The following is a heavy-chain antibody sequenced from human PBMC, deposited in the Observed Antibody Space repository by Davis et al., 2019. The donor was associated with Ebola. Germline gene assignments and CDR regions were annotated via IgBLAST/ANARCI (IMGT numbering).Heavy chain of an antibody. CDR3: ARGGQGVGAGRWLDP. V-gene: IGHV4-61*05. CDR2: IYYSGRA. Sequence: SETLSLTCTVSGGSISSSSYYWGWIRQTPGKGLEWIGYIYYSGRAEYNPPLQSRVTISVDTSENRFSLKLTSVTPADTAVYYCARGGQGVGAGRWLDPWGQGTLVTVSS. CDR1: GGSISSSSYY. D-gene: IGHD2-15*01. J-gene: IGHJ5*02.